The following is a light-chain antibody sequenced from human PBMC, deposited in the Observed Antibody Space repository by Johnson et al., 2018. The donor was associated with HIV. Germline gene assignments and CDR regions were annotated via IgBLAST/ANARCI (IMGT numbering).Light chain of an antibody. CDR3: GTWDSSLSAFYV. CDR2: ENS. Sequence: QSVLTQPPSVSAAPGQKVTISCSGSSSNIGNNYVSWYKQFPGTAPKLLMYENSKRPSGISDRFSGSKSGTSATLGITGLQTGDEADYYCGTWDSSLSAFYVFGTGTKVTVL. CDR1: SSNIGNNY. V-gene: IGLV1-51*02. J-gene: IGLJ1*01.